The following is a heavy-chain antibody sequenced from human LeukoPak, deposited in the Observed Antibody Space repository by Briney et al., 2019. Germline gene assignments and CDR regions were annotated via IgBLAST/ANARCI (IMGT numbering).Heavy chain of an antibody. Sequence: ASVKVSCKASGYTFTSYDINWVRQATGQGLEWMGWMNPNSGNTGYAQKFQGRVTMTRNTSISTAYMELSSLRSEDTAVYYCARGIRFLTYSWFDPWGRGTLVTVSS. V-gene: IGHV1-8*01. D-gene: IGHD3-3*01. J-gene: IGHJ5*02. CDR2: MNPNSGNT. CDR1: GYTFTSYD. CDR3: ARGIRFLTYSWFDP.